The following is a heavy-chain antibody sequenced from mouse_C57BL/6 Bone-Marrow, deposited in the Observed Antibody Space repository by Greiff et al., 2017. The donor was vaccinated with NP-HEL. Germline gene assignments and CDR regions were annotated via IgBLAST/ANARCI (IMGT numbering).Heavy chain of an antibody. J-gene: IGHJ3*01. CDR3: TRDMRLRREAFFAY. V-gene: IGHV5-9-1*02. D-gene: IGHD2-4*01. CDR2: ISSGGDYT. Sequence: EVNLVESGEGLVKPGGSLKLSCAASGFTFSSYAVSWVRQTPEKRLEWVAYISSGGDYTYYADTVKGRFTISRDNARNTLYLQMSSLKSEDTAMYYGTRDMRLRREAFFAYWGQGTLVTVSA. CDR1: GFTFSSYA.